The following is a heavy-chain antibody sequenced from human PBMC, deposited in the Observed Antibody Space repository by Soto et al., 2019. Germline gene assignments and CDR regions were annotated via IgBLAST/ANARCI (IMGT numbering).Heavy chain of an antibody. V-gene: IGHV3-48*02. CDR3: ARDNRYYDFWSGCLLDY. Sequence: EVQLVESGGGLVQPGGSLRLSWAASGSTSSGYRMNGVRQAPGKGRGGVSYISSSSSTIYYADSVKGRFTISRDNAKNSLYLQMNSLRDEDTAVYYCARDNRYYDFWSGCLLDYWGQGTLVTVSS. CDR2: ISSSSSTI. J-gene: IGHJ4*02. D-gene: IGHD3-3*01. CDR1: GSTSSGYR.